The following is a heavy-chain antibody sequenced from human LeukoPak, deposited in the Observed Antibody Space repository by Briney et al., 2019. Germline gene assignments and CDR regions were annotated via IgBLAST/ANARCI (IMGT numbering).Heavy chain of an antibody. V-gene: IGHV4-59*01. CDR2: INYSGST. CDR3: ARAVHYSGTSDQYTGGWYYFDF. J-gene: IGHJ4*02. D-gene: IGHD3-10*01. CDR1: GDSMNNYY. Sequence: SETLSLTCTVSGDSMNNYYWSWIRQPPGKGLEWIGNINYSGSTNSNPTLKSRATISVDMSRKHFFLDLSSVTAADTAVYYCARAVHYSGTSDQYTGGWYYFDFWGQGTLVTVSS.